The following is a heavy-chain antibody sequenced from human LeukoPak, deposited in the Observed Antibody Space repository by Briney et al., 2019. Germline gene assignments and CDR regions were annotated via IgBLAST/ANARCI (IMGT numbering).Heavy chain of an antibody. CDR2: VFSTGTS. J-gene: IGHJ4*02. CDR3: ARGPTTVITGSPFDY. Sequence: SETLSLTCTVSGGSISSYYWSWIRQPPGEGLEWIGFVFSTGTSNYKPSLKGRVTISVDTSKNQFSLNLNSVTAADTAVYYCARGPTTVITGSPFDYWGQGTLVTVSS. D-gene: IGHD4-17*01. CDR1: GGSISSYY. V-gene: IGHV4-4*09.